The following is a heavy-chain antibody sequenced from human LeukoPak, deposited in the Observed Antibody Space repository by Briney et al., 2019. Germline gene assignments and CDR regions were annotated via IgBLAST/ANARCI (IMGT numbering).Heavy chain of an antibody. Sequence: GASVKVSCKASGYTFTSYDINWVRQATGQGLEWMGWINPNSGGTNYAQKFQGRVTMTRDTSISTAYMELSRLRSDDTAVYYCARDVVVVVAAHPTSDYWGQGTLVTVSS. V-gene: IGHV1-2*02. D-gene: IGHD2-15*01. CDR3: ARDVVVVVAAHPTSDY. CDR2: INPNSGGT. CDR1: GYTFTSYD. J-gene: IGHJ4*02.